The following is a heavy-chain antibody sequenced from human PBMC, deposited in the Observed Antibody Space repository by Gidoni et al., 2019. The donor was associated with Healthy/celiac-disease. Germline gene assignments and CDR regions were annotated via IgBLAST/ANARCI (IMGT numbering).Heavy chain of an antibody. D-gene: IGHD3-22*01. CDR3: AREVVRYYDSSGYYDTWFDP. CDR2: IYYSGST. CDR1: GGSISSGDYY. V-gene: IGHV4-30-4*01. J-gene: IGHJ5*02. Sequence: QVQLQESGPGLVKPSQTLSLTCTVSGGSISSGDYYWRWIRQPPGKGLEWIGYIYYSGSTYYNPSLKSRVTISVDTSKNQFSLKLSSVTAADTAVYYCAREVVRYYDSSGYYDTWFDPWGQGTLVTVSS.